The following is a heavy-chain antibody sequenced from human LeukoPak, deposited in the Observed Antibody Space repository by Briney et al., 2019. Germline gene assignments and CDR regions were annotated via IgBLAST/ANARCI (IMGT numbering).Heavy chain of an antibody. J-gene: IGHJ4*02. Sequence: SGPTLVHPTQPRTLTCTLSGFSLSTSGMRVSWIRQPPVKALEWLALSDWDDEKFYITSRKTRLTISKDTSKNQVVLTMTNMDPVDTATYYCARAEYYYGSGSYYDYWGQGTLVTVSS. CDR1: GFSLSTSGMR. CDR2: SDWDDEK. CDR3: ARAEYYYGSGSYYDY. V-gene: IGHV2-70*04. D-gene: IGHD3-10*01.